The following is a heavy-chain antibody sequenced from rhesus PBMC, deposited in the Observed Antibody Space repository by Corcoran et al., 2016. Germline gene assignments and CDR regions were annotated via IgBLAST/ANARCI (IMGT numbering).Heavy chain of an antibody. Sequence: QVQLQESGPGLVKPSETLSLTCAVSGGSFSGYYWGWIRQPPGKGLEWIGYISGSSGSTDYNPSLKSRVTISTDTSKNQFSLKLSPVTAADTAVYYCARDYYGSGYPFHYWGQGVLVTVSS. CDR2: ISGSSGST. J-gene: IGHJ4*01. CDR1: GGSFSGYY. D-gene: IGHD3-28*01. V-gene: IGHV4-165*01. CDR3: ARDYYGSGYPFHY.